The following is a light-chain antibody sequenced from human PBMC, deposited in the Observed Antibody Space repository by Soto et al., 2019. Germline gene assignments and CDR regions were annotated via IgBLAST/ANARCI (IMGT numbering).Light chain of an antibody. J-gene: IGLJ2*01. Sequence: QSVLTQPRSVSGSPGQSVTISCTGTSSDVGGYNYVSWYQQHPGKAPKLMIYDVSKRPSGVPDRFSGSKSGNTASLTISGLQAEDEADYYCCSYAGRSNVVCGGGTKLTVL. CDR3: CSYAGRSNVV. V-gene: IGLV2-11*01. CDR2: DVS. CDR1: SSDVGGYNY.